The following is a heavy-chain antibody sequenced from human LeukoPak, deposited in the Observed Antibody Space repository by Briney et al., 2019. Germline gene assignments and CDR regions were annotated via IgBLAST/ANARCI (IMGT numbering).Heavy chain of an antibody. Sequence: SVKVSCKASGGTFSNYAISWVRQAPGQGLEWMGRIIPILGIANYAQKFQGRVTITADKSTSTAYMELSSLRSEDTAVYYCATQLLRFLEGPYYYYGMDVWGQGTTVTVSS. CDR1: GGTFSNYA. D-gene: IGHD3-3*01. CDR2: IIPILGIA. J-gene: IGHJ6*02. V-gene: IGHV1-69*04. CDR3: ATQLLRFLEGPYYYYGMDV.